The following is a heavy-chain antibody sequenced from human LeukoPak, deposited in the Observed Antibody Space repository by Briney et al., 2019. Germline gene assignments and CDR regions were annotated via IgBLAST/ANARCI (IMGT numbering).Heavy chain of an antibody. V-gene: IGHV1-69*06. Sequence: SVKVSCKASGGTFSSYAISWVRQAPGQGLEWMGGIIPIFGTANYAQKFQGRVTITADKSTSTAYMELSSLRSEDTAVYYCARTGYYYDSSGYYWGYMDVWGKGTTVTVSS. CDR3: ARTGYYYDSSGYYWGYMDV. J-gene: IGHJ6*03. CDR1: GGTFSSYA. D-gene: IGHD3-22*01. CDR2: IIPIFGTA.